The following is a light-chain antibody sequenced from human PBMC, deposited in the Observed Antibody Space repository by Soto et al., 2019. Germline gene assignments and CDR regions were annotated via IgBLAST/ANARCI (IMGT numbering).Light chain of an antibody. Sequence: QSALTQPASVSGSPGQSITISCTGTSSDVGAYNYVSWYQQYPDKAPKVMIYDVSNRPSGVSNRFSGSKSGNTASLTISGLQAEDDADYYCLSYTTSGTYVFGTGTKLTVL. CDR2: DVS. CDR1: SSDVGAYNY. CDR3: LSYTTSGTYV. V-gene: IGLV2-14*01. J-gene: IGLJ1*01.